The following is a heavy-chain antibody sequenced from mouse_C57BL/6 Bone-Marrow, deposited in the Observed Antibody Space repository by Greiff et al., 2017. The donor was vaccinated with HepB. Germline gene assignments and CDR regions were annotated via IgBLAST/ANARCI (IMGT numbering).Heavy chain of an antibody. D-gene: IGHD2-2*01. V-gene: IGHV1-69*01. CDR3: ARWGVYYGYDGFAY. Sequence: VQLQQPGAELVMPGASVKLSCKASGYTFTSYWMHWVKQRPGQGLEWIGEIDPSDSYTNYNQKFKGKSTLTVDKSSSTAYMQLSSLTSEDSAVYYWARWGVYYGYDGFAYWGQGTLVTVSA. CDR2: IDPSDSYT. CDR1: GYTFTSYW. J-gene: IGHJ3*01.